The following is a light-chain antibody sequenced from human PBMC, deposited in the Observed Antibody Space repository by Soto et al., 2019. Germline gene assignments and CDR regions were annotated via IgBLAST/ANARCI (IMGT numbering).Light chain of an antibody. V-gene: IGKV3-11*01. Sequence: EVLLTQSPATLSLSPGERAILSCRASQSVSSYLAWYQQKPGQAPRLLIYDASTRATGIPARFSGSGSGTDFTLTISSLEPEDFAVYYCQQRSNWPPLTFGGGTKVEIK. CDR1: QSVSSY. CDR2: DAS. J-gene: IGKJ4*01. CDR3: QQRSNWPPLT.